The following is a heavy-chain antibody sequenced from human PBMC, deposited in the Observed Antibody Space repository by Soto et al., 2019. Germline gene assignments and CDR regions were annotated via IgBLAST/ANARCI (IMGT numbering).Heavy chain of an antibody. D-gene: IGHD3-22*01. CDR2: INNNSGRK. J-gene: IGHJ4*02. CDR1: GFSFSSYT. Sequence: XGSLRLSSAASGFSFSSYTMNGVGQAPGKGLEWVSSINNNSGRKYYADSVKGRFTISRDNSKNTLFLQMNSLKAEDTAVYFCATDGDYEYFDYWGLGTQVTVSS. CDR3: ATDGDYEYFDY. V-gene: IGHV3-23*01.